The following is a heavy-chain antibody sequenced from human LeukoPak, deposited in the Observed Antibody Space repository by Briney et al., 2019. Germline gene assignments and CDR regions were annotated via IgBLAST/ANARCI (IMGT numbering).Heavy chain of an antibody. D-gene: IGHD2-2*01. CDR3: APPGGYCSSTSCSYFDY. CDR2: ISGSGGST. V-gene: IGHV3-23*01. Sequence: GGSLRLSCAASGFTFSSYAMRWVRQAPGKGLEWVSAISGSGGSTYYADSVKGRFTISRDNSKNTLYLQMNSLRAEDTAVYYCAPPGGYCSSTSCSYFDYWGQGTLVTVSS. CDR1: GFTFSSYA. J-gene: IGHJ4*02.